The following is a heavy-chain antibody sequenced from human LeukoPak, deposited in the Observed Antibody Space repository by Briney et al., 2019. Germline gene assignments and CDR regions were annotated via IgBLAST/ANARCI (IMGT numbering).Heavy chain of an antibody. J-gene: IGHJ3*01. D-gene: IGHD3-3*01. CDR2: INPSSGAT. CDR3: ARPFWSGPYDAFDV. V-gene: IGHV1-2*02. CDR1: GYTFTGYY. Sequence: ASVKVSCKASGYTFTGYYMHWMRQAPGQGLEWMGWINPSSGATNFAQKFEGRVTMTRDTSISTAYMELTRLTSDDTAVYYCARPFWSGPYDAFDVWGQGTMVAVSS.